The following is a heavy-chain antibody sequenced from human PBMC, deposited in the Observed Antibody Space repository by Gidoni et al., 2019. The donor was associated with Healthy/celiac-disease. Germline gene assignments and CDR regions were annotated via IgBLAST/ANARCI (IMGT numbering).Heavy chain of an antibody. D-gene: IGHD4-17*01. CDR3: ARDLGYGPYRYGDYGTFDY. Sequence: EVQLVESGGGLVKPGGSPRLSCAASGFTFSSYSMNWVRQAPGKGLEWVSSISSSSSYIYYADSVKGRFTISRDNAKNSLYLQMNSLRAEDTAVYYCARDLGYGPYRYGDYGTFDYWGQGTLVTVSS. J-gene: IGHJ4*02. CDR2: ISSSSSYI. V-gene: IGHV3-21*01. CDR1: GFTFSSYS.